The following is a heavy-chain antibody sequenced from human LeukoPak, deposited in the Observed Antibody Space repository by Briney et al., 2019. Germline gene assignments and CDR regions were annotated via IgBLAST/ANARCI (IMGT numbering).Heavy chain of an antibody. V-gene: IGHV4-39*01. D-gene: IGHD2-15*01. J-gene: IGHJ4*02. CDR3: ARHSVAATTYYFDY. CDR1: GGSISSSSYY. Sequence: SETLSLTCTVSGGSISSSSYYWGWIRQPPGKGLEWIGSIYYSGSTYYNPSLKSRVTISVDTSKNQFSLKLSSVTAADTAVYYCARHSVAATTYYFDYWGQGTPVTVSS. CDR2: IYYSGST.